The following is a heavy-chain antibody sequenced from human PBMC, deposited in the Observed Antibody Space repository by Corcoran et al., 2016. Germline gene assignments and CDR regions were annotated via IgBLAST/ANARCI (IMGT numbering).Heavy chain of an antibody. CDR2: IKTKADGGTT. Sequence: EVQLVESGGDLVKPGGSLRLSCAASGFTFSDSWMNWVRQAPGKGLEWVGHIKTKADGGTTDYAAPVKGRFTISRDDSKTMLYLQMSSLRTEDTAIYYCTRDYGDYLGWGQGTLVTVSS. CDR3: TRDYGDYLG. V-gene: IGHV3-15*07. CDR1: GFTFSDSW. J-gene: IGHJ4*02. D-gene: IGHD4-17*01.